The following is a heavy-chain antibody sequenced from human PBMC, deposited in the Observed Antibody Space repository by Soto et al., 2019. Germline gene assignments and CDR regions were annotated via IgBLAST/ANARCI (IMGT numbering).Heavy chain of an antibody. CDR3: ARSGVLRYFDWSPLDPYYFDY. V-gene: IGHV1-69*13. J-gene: IGHJ4*02. Sequence: ASVKLSCTASGGSFSSYAISWVRQAPRQGLEWMGGIIPIFGTANYAQKFQGRVTITADESTSTAYMELSSLRSEDTAVYYCARSGVLRYFDWSPLDPYYFDYWGQGTLVTVSS. CDR1: GGSFSSYA. D-gene: IGHD3-9*01. CDR2: IIPIFGTA.